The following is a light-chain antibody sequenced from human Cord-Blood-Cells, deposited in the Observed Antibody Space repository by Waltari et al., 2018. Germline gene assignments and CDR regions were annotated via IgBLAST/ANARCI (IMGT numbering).Light chain of an antibody. CDR3: QQYNSYWT. CDR2: DAS. V-gene: IGKV1-5*01. CDR1: QSISSW. J-gene: IGKJ1*01. Sequence: DIQMTQSPSTLSASVGDRVTITCRASQSISSWLAWYQQKPGKDPKLLIYDASSLESGVPSRFSGSGSGTEFTLTISSLQPDDFATYYCQQYNSYWTFCQGTKVEIK.